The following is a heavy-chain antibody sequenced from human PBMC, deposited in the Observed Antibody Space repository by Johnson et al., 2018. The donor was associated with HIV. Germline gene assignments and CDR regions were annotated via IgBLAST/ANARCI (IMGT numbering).Heavy chain of an antibody. CDR1: GFTFPSSA. J-gene: IGHJ3*02. Sequence: VQLVESGGGLEQPGGSLRLSCAASGFTFPSSAMSWVRQAPGKGLEWVSAISDSGSTYYADSVKGRFTISRDNSKNTLYLQMNSLRAEDTAVYYCARDLLTLDAFDIWGQGTMVTVSS. V-gene: IGHV3-23*04. CDR3: ARDLLTLDAFDI. CDR2: ISDSGST.